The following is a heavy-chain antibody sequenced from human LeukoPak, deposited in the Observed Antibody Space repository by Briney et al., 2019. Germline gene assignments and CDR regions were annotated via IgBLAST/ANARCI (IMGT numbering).Heavy chain of an antibody. CDR2: ISSSSSYI. V-gene: IGHV3-21*01. CDR3: ARVAAVADPPDY. CDR1: GFTFSRYW. J-gene: IGHJ4*02. Sequence: GGSLRLSCAASGFTFSRYWMHWVRQAPGKGLEWVSSISSSSSYIYYADSVKGRFTISRDNAKNSLYLQMNSLRAEDTAVYYCARVAAVADPPDYWGQGTLVTVSS. D-gene: IGHD6-19*01.